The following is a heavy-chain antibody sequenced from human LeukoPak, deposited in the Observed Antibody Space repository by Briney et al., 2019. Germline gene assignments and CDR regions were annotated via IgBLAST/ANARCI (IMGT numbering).Heavy chain of an antibody. CDR3: AREYSSGWYGIDY. D-gene: IGHD6-19*01. Sequence: ASVKVSCKASGYTFTGYYMHWVRQAPGQGLEWMGWINPNSGGTSYAQKFQGRVTMTRDTSISTAYMELSRLRSDDTAVYYCAREYSSGWYGIDYWGQGTLVTVSS. V-gene: IGHV1-2*02. CDR2: INPNSGGT. J-gene: IGHJ4*02. CDR1: GYTFTGYY.